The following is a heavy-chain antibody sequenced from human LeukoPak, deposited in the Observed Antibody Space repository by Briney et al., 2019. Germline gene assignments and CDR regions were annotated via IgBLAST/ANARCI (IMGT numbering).Heavy chain of an antibody. Sequence: ASVKVSCKASGGTLSSYAISWVRQAPGQGLEWMGGIIPLFGTPNYAQKFQGRVTITADESTSTVCMELSSLRSEDTAVYYCARGWLAETTVVTPYNYWGQGTLVTVSS. J-gene: IGHJ4*02. CDR1: GGTLSSYA. D-gene: IGHD4-23*01. CDR3: ARGWLAETTVVTPYNY. CDR2: IIPLFGTP. V-gene: IGHV1-69*13.